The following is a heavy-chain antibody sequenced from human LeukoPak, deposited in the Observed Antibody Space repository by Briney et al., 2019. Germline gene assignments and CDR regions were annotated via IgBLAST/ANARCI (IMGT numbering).Heavy chain of an antibody. Sequence: GGSLRLSCAASGFTFSSYEMNWVRQAPGKGLEWVSYISSSGSTIYYADSVKGRFTISRDNAKNSLYLQMNSLRSEDTAVYYCARAPIYSSSWYGMDVWGQGTTVTVSS. D-gene: IGHD6-13*01. J-gene: IGHJ6*02. V-gene: IGHV3-48*03. CDR2: ISSSGSTI. CDR3: ARAPIYSSSWYGMDV. CDR1: GFTFSSYE.